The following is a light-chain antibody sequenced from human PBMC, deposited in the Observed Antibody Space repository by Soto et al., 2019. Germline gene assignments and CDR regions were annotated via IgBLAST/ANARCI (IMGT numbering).Light chain of an antibody. V-gene: IGKV3-15*01. CDR2: DAS. Sequence: SVLTQSPVTLSFSPGETATLSCRASQIVSSNLAWYQQKPGQAPRLLIYDASTRATGIPDRFSGGGSGTEFTLTISSLQSEDFVVYYCQQYNSWPPITFGQGTRLEIK. CDR1: QIVSSN. J-gene: IGKJ5*01. CDR3: QQYNSWPPIT.